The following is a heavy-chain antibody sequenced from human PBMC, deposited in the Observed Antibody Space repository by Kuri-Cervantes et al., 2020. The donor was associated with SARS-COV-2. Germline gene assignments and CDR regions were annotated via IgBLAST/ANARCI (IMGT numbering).Heavy chain of an antibody. CDR2: ISGSGGST. Sequence: GESLKISCAASGFTFSSYAMSWVRQAPGKGLEWVSAISGSGGSTYYADSVKGRSTISRDNSKNTLYLQMNSLRAEDTAVYYCAREGDTAMVRYYYYMDVWGKGTTVTVSS. CDR3: AREGDTAMVRYYYYMDV. CDR1: GFTFSSYA. J-gene: IGHJ6*03. V-gene: IGHV3-23*01. D-gene: IGHD5-18*01.